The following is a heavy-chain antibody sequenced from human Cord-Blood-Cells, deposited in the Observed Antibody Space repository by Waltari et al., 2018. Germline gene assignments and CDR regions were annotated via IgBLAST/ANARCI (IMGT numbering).Heavy chain of an antibody. J-gene: IGHJ4*03. CDR3: ARVPDQSEYSSSSVFDY. V-gene: IGHV1-18*01. CDR2: ISAYNGNT. D-gene: IGHD6-6*01. CDR1: GYTFTSYG. Sequence: QVQLVQSGAEVKKPGASVKVSCKASGYTFTSYGISWVRQAPGQGLEWMGWISAYNGNTNYAQKLQGRVTMTTDTSTSTAYMELRSLRSDDTAVYYCARVPDQSEYSSSSVFDYWGQGTTVTVSS.